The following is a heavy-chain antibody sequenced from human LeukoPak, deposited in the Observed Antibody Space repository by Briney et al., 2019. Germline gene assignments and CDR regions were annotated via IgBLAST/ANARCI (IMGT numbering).Heavy chain of an antibody. Sequence: PSETLSLTCTVSGGSISSSGYYWGWIRQPPGKGLDWIGIIYFSGSTLYNPSLSSRVTISLDRSKNQVSLRLTSVTAADTAVYYCATGKERDYFYMDVWAKGTTVTVSS. J-gene: IGHJ6*03. CDR3: ATGKERDYFYMDV. CDR1: GGSISSSGYY. CDR2: IYFSGST. D-gene: IGHD1-26*01. V-gene: IGHV4-39*07.